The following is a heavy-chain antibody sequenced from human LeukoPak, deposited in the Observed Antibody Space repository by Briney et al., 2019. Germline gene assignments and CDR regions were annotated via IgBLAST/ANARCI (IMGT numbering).Heavy chain of an antibody. D-gene: IGHD6-13*01. CDR3: ARENPGIAQTNIIAH. CDR1: GFTFSSYS. Sequence: GGSLRLSCAASGFTFSSYSMTWVRQAPGKGLEWVSSFTSGSRSIYYADSVKGRFTISRDNAKKSLYLQMNSLRAEDTAIYYCARENPGIAQTNIIAHWGQEPLVTFSS. V-gene: IGHV3-21*01. CDR2: FTSGSRSI. J-gene: IGHJ4*02.